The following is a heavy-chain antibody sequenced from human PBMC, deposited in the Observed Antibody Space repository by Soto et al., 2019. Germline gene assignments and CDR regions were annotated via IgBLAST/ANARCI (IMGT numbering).Heavy chain of an antibody. CDR3: TSDTFGARDS. CDR1: GFAFSSEW. Sequence: EVQLVESGGGLVQPGGSLRLSCAASGFAFSSEWMHWVRQAPGKGLVWVSRIDPYDTGITYADSVKGRFTISRDNAKNTIYLQMKSLRAEDTAVFYCTSDTFGARDSWGQGTLVTVSS. V-gene: IGHV3-74*01. CDR2: IDPYDTGI. D-gene: IGHD2-15*01. J-gene: IGHJ4*02.